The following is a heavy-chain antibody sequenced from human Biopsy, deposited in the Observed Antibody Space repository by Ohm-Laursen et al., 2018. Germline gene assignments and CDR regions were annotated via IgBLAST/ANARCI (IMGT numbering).Heavy chain of an antibody. V-gene: IGHV4-38-2*01. D-gene: IGHD5-12*01. CDR3: ARVAGGYAYYYGMDV. J-gene: IGHJ6*02. Sequence: SGTLSLTCAVSGYSVTNDYYWGWIRQPPGKGLEWIGNIYYDGITYYNPSLKSRVAMSVGTSKNQFSLRLTSVTAADTAVYYCARVAGGYAYYYGMDVWGQGTTVIVSS. CDR2: IYYDGIT. CDR1: GYSVTNDYY.